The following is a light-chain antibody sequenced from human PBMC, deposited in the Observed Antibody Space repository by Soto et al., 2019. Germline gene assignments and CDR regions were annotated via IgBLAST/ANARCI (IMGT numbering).Light chain of an antibody. Sequence: IVLTQSPGTLSLSPGERAALSSRASQGLNSAYLAWYKQKPGQAPRLLIYGASSRDSGIPERLSGSGSGTDLTLTISRLEPEDFAVYYCLKYDDWRRTCGQGTKVDIK. V-gene: IGKV3-20*01. CDR2: GAS. CDR3: LKYDDWRRT. CDR1: QGLNSAY. J-gene: IGKJ1*01.